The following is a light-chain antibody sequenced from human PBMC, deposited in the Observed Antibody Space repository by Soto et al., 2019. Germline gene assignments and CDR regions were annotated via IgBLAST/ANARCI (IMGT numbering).Light chain of an antibody. Sequence: EIVMTQSPATLSVSPGERATLSCRAFLIVSSNLAWYLQKPGQVPRLLIYGASTRATGIPARFSGSGFGTEFTLTISSLQSEDFAVYYCQQYNNWPRTFGQGTKVDIK. J-gene: IGKJ1*01. CDR1: LIVSSN. V-gene: IGKV3-15*01. CDR3: QQYNNWPRT. CDR2: GAS.